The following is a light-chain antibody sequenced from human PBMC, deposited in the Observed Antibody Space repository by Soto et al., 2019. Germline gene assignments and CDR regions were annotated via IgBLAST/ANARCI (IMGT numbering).Light chain of an antibody. CDR3: QHYDSYPFT. CDR1: ESISNW. Sequence: DIQMTQSPSTLSASVGARVTITCRASESISNWLAWYQQKPGKAPKLLIYEAFTLESGVPSRFSGSGSGTEFTLTISSLQPDDFATYFCQHYDSYPFTFGPGTKLDI. CDR2: EAF. V-gene: IGKV1-5*03. J-gene: IGKJ3*01.